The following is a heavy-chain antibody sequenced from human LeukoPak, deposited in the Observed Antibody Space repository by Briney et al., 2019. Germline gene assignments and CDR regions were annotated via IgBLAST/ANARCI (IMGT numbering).Heavy chain of an antibody. CDR1: GFTFSSYA. CDR2: ISGSGGST. J-gene: IGHJ5*02. V-gene: IGHV3-23*01. CDR3: AREIKTNWFDP. Sequence: GGSLRLSCAASGFTFSSYAMSWVRQAPGKGLEWVSAISGSGGSTYYADSVKGRFTISRDNSKNTLYLLLNNLRAEDTAVYYCAREIKTNWFDPWGQGTLVTVSS.